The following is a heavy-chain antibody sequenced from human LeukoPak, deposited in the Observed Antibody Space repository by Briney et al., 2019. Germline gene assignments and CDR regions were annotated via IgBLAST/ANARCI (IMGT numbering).Heavy chain of an antibody. D-gene: IGHD3-10*01. CDR3: ARSPRYYYGSQPKYNWFDP. Sequence: GRSLRLSCAASGFTFSTYSMNWVRQAPGKGLEWVSYIGSNGRIIYYADSVKGRFTISRDNAKNSLYLQMNSLRAEDTAVYYCARSPRYYYGSQPKYNWFDPWGQGTLVTVSS. CDR1: GFTFSTYS. CDR2: IGSNGRII. J-gene: IGHJ5*02. V-gene: IGHV3-48*04.